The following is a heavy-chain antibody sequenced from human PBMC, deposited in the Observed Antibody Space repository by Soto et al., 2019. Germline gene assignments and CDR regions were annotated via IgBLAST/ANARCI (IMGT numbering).Heavy chain of an antibody. J-gene: IGHJ6*02. CDR2: ISGSGGST. CDR3: AKDPSNYYDSSGYYPSGDYYGMDV. CDR1: GFTFSSYA. V-gene: IGHV3-23*01. Sequence: EVQLLESGGGLVQPGGSLRLSCAASGFTFSSYAMSWVRQAPGKGLEWVSAISGSGGSTYYADSVKGRFTISRDTSKNTLYLQMNSLRAEDTAVYYCAKDPSNYYDSSGYYPSGDYYGMDVWGQGTTVTVSS. D-gene: IGHD3-22*01.